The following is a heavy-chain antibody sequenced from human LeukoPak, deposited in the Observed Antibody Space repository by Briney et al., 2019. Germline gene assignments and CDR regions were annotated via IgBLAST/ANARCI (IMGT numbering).Heavy chain of an antibody. CDR1: GFTFSSYA. Sequence: PGGSLRLSCAASGFTFSSYAKHWVRQAPGKGLEWVAVISYDGSNKYYADSVKGRFTISRDNSKNTLYLQMNSLRAEDTAVYYCASPPGIVVVPAARYYYYGMDVWGQGTTVTVSS. CDR2: ISYDGSNK. V-gene: IGHV3-30*04. J-gene: IGHJ6*02. CDR3: ASPPGIVVVPAARYYYYGMDV. D-gene: IGHD2-2*01.